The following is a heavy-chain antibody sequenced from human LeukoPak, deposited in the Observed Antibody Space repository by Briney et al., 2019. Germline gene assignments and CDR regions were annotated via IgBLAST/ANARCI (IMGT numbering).Heavy chain of an antibody. CDR1: GGSISSGDYY. V-gene: IGHV4-30-4*08. CDR2: IYYSGST. Sequence: SETLSLTCTVSGGSISSGDYYWRWIRQPPGKGLEWIGYIYYSGSTYYNPSLKSRVTISVDASKNQLSLKLSSVTAADTAVYYCAREDQYSSSSGDYWGQGTLVTVSS. J-gene: IGHJ4*02. CDR3: AREDQYSSSSGDY. D-gene: IGHD6-6*01.